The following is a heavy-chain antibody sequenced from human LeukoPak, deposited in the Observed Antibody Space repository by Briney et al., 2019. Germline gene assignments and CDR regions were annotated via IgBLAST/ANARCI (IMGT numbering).Heavy chain of an antibody. D-gene: IGHD1-26*01. CDR3: ARDPYSGSYYYYGMDV. V-gene: IGHV3-30*04. Sequence: GGSVRLLCAACRFTFRIYAMQGVREARGKGLVEGAVISYDGSNKHYADSVKGRVTISRDNSKNTLYLQMNSLGAEDTAVYYCARDPYSGSYYYYGMDVWGQGTTVTVSS. CDR2: ISYDGSNK. CDR1: RFTFRIYA. J-gene: IGHJ6*02.